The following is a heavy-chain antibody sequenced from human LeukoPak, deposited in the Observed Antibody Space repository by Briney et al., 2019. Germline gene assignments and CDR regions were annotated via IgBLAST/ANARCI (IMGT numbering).Heavy chain of an antibody. CDR3: AKVRMVRGVIPHYFDY. CDR2: ISGSGGST. J-gene: IGHJ4*02. CDR1: GFTFSSYA. D-gene: IGHD3-10*01. V-gene: IGHV3-23*01. Sequence: GGSLRLSCAASGFTFSSYAMSWARQAPGKGLEWVSTISGSGGSTYYADSVKGRFTISRDNSKNTLYLQMNSLRAEDTAVYYCAKVRMVRGVIPHYFDYWGQGTLVTVSS.